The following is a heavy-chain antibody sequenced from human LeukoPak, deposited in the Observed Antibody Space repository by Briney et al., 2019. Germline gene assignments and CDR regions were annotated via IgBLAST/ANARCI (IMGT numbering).Heavy chain of an antibody. J-gene: IGHJ4*01. CDR3: ARGGVYSGYDE. D-gene: IGHD5-12*01. CDR2: INSDGSTT. Sequence: GGSLRLSCAASGFTFSGYWMYWVRQAPGKGLVWVSRINSDGSTTNYADSVKGRFTISRDNAKNTLYLQVNSLRAEDTAVYYCARGGVYSGYDEWGHGTLFTVSS. V-gene: IGHV3-74*01. CDR1: GFTFSGYW.